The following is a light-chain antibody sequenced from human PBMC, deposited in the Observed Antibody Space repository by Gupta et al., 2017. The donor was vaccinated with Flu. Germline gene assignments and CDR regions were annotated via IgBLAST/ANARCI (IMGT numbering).Light chain of an antibody. CDR2: AAS. CDR3: QKYERAPET. J-gene: IGKJ3*01. CDR1: QGISNY. Sequence: DIQMTQSPSSLSAVIGDRVTITCRASQGISNYLAWYQQKPGKAPKLLIYAASTLQSGVPSRFTRPNSPTDCTLTVSRLKTADIATDYCQKYERAPETFGPGTRLDIK. V-gene: IGKV1-27*01.